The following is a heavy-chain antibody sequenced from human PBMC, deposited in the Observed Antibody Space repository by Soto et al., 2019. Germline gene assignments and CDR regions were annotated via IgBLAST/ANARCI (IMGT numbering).Heavy chain of an antibody. CDR3: ARDPMVRGVISYYYYGMDV. CDR1: GYTFTSYA. V-gene: IGHV1-3*01. Sequence: ASVKVSCKACGYTFTSYARHWVRQAPGQRLEWMGWINAGNGNTKYSQKFQGRVTITRDTSASTAYMELSSLRSEDTAAYYCARDPMVRGVISYYYYGMDVWGQGTTVTSP. CDR2: INAGNGNT. D-gene: IGHD3-10*01. J-gene: IGHJ6*02.